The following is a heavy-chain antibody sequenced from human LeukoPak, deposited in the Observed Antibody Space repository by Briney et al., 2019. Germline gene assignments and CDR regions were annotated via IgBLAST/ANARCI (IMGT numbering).Heavy chain of an antibody. CDR1: RYTFTTYD. CDR3: ARDQITMVRGVIVSRNWFDP. Sequence: ASVKVSCKASRYTFTTYDIHWVRQAPGQGLEWMGWMNPNSGGTNYAQKFQGRVTMTRDTSISTAYMELSRLRSDDTAVYYCARDQITMVRGVIVSRNWFDPWGQGTLVTVSS. J-gene: IGHJ5*02. V-gene: IGHV1-2*02. D-gene: IGHD3-10*01. CDR2: MNPNSGGT.